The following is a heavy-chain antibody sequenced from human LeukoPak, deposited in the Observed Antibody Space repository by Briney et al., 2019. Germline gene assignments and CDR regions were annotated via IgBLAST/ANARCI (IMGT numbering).Heavy chain of an antibody. J-gene: IGHJ6*02. CDR1: GFTFDDYA. CDR3: ATRIAPLTTKFYYYYYGWDV. CDR2: ITWDSSSI. Sequence: PGGSLRLSCAASGFTFDDYAMHWVRQAPGKGLEWVSGITWDSSSIGYADSVKGRFTISRDNAKNSLYLQMNSLRPEDTALYYCATRIAPLTTKFYYYYYGWDVWGQGTTVTVSS. D-gene: IGHD6-13*01. V-gene: IGHV3-9*01.